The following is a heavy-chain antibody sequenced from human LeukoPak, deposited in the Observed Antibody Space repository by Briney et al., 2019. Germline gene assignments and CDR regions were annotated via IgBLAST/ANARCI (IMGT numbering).Heavy chain of an antibody. Sequence: PGGSLRLSCAASGSNNYISWVRQAPGKGLEWVSVIYSGGGAYYADSVKGRFTISRDNSKNSLYLQMNGLRAEDTAVYYCARGPTGELDYWGQGTLVTVSS. CDR3: ARGPTGELDY. D-gene: IGHD7-27*01. J-gene: IGHJ4*02. V-gene: IGHV3-53*01. CDR1: GSNNY. CDR2: IYSGGGA.